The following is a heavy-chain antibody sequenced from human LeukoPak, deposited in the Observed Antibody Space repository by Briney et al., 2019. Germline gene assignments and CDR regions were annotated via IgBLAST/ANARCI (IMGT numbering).Heavy chain of an antibody. CDR3: ARQSSSTNLVWFDP. Sequence: PSETLSLTCTVSGGSISSYYWSWIRQPPGKGLEWIGYIYYSGSTNYNPSLKSRVTISVDTSKNQFSLKLSSVTAADTAVYYCARQSSSTNLVWFDPWGQGTLVTVSS. V-gene: IGHV4-59*08. D-gene: IGHD2-2*01. CDR1: GGSISSYY. CDR2: IYYSGST. J-gene: IGHJ5*02.